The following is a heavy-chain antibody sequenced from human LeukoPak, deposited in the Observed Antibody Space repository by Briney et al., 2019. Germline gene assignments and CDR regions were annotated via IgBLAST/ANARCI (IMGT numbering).Heavy chain of an antibody. Sequence: PGGSLRLSCAASRFTFSDYGMHWVRQAPGKGLEWVVFIRSDGRNKFYADYVRGRLSISRDNSKNTLYVEMNSLTTEDTAVYYCAREGQGAFDLWGQGTMVTVSS. CDR3: AREGQGAFDL. V-gene: IGHV3-30*02. CDR1: RFTFSDYG. CDR2: IRSDGRNK. J-gene: IGHJ3*01.